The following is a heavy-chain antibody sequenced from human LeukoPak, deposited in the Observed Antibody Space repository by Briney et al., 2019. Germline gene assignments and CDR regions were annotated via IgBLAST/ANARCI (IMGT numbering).Heavy chain of an antibody. Sequence: GESLKISCKGSGYSFTSYWISWVRLMPGKDLEWMGRIDPSDSYTNYSPSFQGHVTISADKSISTAYLQWSSLKASDTAMYCCGRHFYESSGAVDYWGQGTLVTVSS. CDR2: IDPSDSYT. V-gene: IGHV5-10-1*01. CDR1: GYSFTSYW. J-gene: IGHJ4*02. CDR3: GRHFYESSGAVDY. D-gene: IGHD3-22*01.